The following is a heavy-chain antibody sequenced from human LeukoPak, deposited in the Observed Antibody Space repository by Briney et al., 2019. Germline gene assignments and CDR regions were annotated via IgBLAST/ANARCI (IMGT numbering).Heavy chain of an antibody. CDR1: GYSITSSNW. Sequence: SETLSLTCAVSGYSITSSNWWGWIRQPPGKGLEWIGSIYYSGSTNYNPSLKSRVTISVDRSKNQFSLKLTSVTAADTAVYYCASRYNWNHFDYWGHGTLVTVSS. V-gene: IGHV4-28*01. J-gene: IGHJ4*01. CDR3: ASRYNWNHFDY. D-gene: IGHD1-20*01. CDR2: IYYSGST.